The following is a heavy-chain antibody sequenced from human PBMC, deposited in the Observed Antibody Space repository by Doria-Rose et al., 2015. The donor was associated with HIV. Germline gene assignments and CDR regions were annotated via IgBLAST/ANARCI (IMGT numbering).Heavy chain of an antibody. D-gene: IGHD3-10*01. J-gene: IGHJ4*02. CDR3: AGGRNGEIPY. Sequence: QVPGKGLEWVSDISSGGGSIHYADSVKGRFTISRDNAKNSLYLQMNSLRAEDTAVYYCAGGRNGEIPYWGQGTLVTVSS. V-gene: IGHV3-48*03. CDR2: ISSGGGSI.